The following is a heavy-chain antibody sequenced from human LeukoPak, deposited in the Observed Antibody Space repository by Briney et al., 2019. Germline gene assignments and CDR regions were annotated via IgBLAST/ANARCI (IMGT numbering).Heavy chain of an antibody. Sequence: GRSLRLSCAASGFTFSSYAMHWVRQAPGKGLEWVAVISYDGSNKYYADSVKGRFTISRDNSKNTLYLQMNSLRAEDTAVYYCARDRPGFHYFDYWGQGTLVTVSS. CDR1: GFTFSSYA. CDR3: ARDRPGFHYFDY. CDR2: ISYDGSNK. V-gene: IGHV3-30-3*01. J-gene: IGHJ4*02.